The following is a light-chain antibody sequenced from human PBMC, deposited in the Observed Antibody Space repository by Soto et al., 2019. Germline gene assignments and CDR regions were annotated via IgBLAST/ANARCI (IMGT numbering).Light chain of an antibody. Sequence: EIVLTQSPATLSLSPGHRATLSCRASQSVGSYLGWYQQRPGQAPRLLIYDASNSATGIPARFSGSVSGTDFTLTISSLEPEDFAVYYCQQRSDWPSTFGGGTKVEIK. CDR1: QSVGSY. CDR3: QQRSDWPST. CDR2: DAS. J-gene: IGKJ4*01. V-gene: IGKV3-11*01.